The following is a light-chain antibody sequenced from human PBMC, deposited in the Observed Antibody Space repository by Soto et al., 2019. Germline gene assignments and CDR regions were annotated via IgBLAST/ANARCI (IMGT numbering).Light chain of an antibody. J-gene: IGKJ1*01. V-gene: IGKV3-20*01. Sequence: EIVLTQSPGTLSLSPGERATLSCRASQSVSSSYLAWYQQKPGQAPRLLIYGASSRDTGIPDRFSGSGSGTEVTLTISRLEPEDSAAYYFQQNGSSPATFGQGTKVEIK. CDR1: QSVSSSY. CDR3: QQNGSSPAT. CDR2: GAS.